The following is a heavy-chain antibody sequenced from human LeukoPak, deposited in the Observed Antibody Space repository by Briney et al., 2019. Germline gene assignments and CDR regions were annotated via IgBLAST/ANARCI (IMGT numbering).Heavy chain of an antibody. D-gene: IGHD3-9*01. CDR2: ISAYNGNT. Sequence: ASVKVSCKASGYTFTSYGISWVRQAPGQGLEWMGWISAYNGNTNYAQKLQGRVTMTTDTSTSTAYMELRSLRSDDTAVYYCARDKSYYDILTGYYHYYGMDVWGKGTTVTVSS. CDR1: GYTFTSYG. V-gene: IGHV1-18*04. J-gene: IGHJ6*04. CDR3: ARDKSYYDILTGYYHYYGMDV.